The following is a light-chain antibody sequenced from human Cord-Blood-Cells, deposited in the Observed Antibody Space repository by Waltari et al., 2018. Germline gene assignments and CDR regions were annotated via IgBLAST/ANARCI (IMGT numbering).Light chain of an antibody. J-gene: IGLJ3*02. Sequence: QSALTQPRSVSGSPGQSVTISCTGTSSHGGGYNYVSWYPQHPGKAPKLMIYDVSKRPSGVPDRFSGSKSGNTASLTISGLQAEDEADYYCCSYAGSYTWVFGGGTKLTVL. CDR2: DVS. CDR1: SSHGGGYNY. CDR3: CSYAGSYTWV. V-gene: IGLV2-11*01.